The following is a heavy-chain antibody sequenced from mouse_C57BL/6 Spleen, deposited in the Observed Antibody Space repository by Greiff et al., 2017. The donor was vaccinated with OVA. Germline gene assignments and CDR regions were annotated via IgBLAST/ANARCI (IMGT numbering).Heavy chain of an antibody. CDR1: GYTFTSYW. CDR2: IHPNSGST. V-gene: IGHV1-64*01. Sequence: VQLQQPGAELVKPGASVKLSCKASGYTFTSYWMHWVKQRPGQGLEWIGMIHPNSGSTNYNAKFKSKATLTVDKSSSTAYMQLSSLTSEDSAVEYCARVTTVVAKDYWGQGTTLTVSS. J-gene: IGHJ2*01. D-gene: IGHD1-1*01. CDR3: ARVTTVVAKDY.